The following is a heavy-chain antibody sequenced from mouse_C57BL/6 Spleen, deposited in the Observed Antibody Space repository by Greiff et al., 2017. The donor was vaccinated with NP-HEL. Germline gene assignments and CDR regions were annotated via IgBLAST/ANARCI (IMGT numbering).Heavy chain of an antibody. CDR3: TYSNSGDAMDY. V-gene: IGHV14-4*01. CDR1: GFNIKDDY. J-gene: IGHJ4*01. D-gene: IGHD2-5*01. CDR2: IDPENGDT. Sequence: VQLKQSGAELVRPGASVKLSCTASGFNIKDDYMHWVKQRPEQGLEWIGWIDPENGDTEYASKFQGKATITADTSSNTAYLQLSSLTSEDTAVYYCTYSNSGDAMDYWGQGTSVTVSS.